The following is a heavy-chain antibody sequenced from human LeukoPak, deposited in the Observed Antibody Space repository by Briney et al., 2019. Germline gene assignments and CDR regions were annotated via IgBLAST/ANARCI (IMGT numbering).Heavy chain of an antibody. CDR2: IYYSGST. CDR3: ARVGARRNWFDP. D-gene: IGHD1-26*01. J-gene: IGHJ5*02. Sequence: PSETLSLTCAVYGGSFSGYYWSWIRQPPGKGLEWIGYIYYSGSTNYNPSLKSRVTISVDTSKNQFSLKLSSVTAADTAVYYCARVGARRNWFDPWGQGTLVTVSS. CDR1: GGSFSGYY. V-gene: IGHV4-59*01.